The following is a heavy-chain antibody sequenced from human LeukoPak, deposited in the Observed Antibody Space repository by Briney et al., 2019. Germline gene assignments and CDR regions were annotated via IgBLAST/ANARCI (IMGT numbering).Heavy chain of an antibody. V-gene: IGHV1-69*13. D-gene: IGHD1-20*01. J-gene: IGHJ5*02. CDR3: ARDPLYNWNDVALDP. CDR1: GYTLTELS. CDR2: IIPIFGTA. Sequence: SVKVSCKVSGYTLTELSMHWVRQAPGQGLEWMGGIIPIFGTANYAQKFQGRVTITADESTSTAYMELSSLRSEDTAVYYCARDPLYNWNDVALDPWGQGTLVTVSS.